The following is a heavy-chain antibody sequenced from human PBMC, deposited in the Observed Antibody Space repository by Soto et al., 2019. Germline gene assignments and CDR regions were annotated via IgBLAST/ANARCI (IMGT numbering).Heavy chain of an antibody. J-gene: IGHJ5*02. V-gene: IGHV3-21*04. D-gene: IGHD1-1*01. CDR3: ARQRQHGRNGFDL. Sequence: PGGSLRLSCAASGFTFSSYSMNWVRQAPGKGLEWVSSISSSSSYIYYADSAKGRFTISRDNAKNSLYLQMNSLRAKDKAVYYGARQRQHGRNGFDLWGQGTLVTVSS. CDR2: ISSSSSYI. CDR1: GFTFSSYS.